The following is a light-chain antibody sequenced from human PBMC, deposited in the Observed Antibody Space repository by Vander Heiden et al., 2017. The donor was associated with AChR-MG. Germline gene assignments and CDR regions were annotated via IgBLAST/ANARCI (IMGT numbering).Light chain of an antibody. CDR1: SSDVGGYNY. Sequence: QSALTQPASVSGSPGQSITIPCHGTSSDVGGYNYVSWYQQHPGKAPKLIIYDVSNRPSGVSNRFSGSKSGNTASLTISGLQTEDEADFYCSSYTTSSTLEVFGGGTKLTVL. V-gene: IGLV2-14*01. CDR3: SSYTTSSTLEV. J-gene: IGLJ2*01. CDR2: DVS.